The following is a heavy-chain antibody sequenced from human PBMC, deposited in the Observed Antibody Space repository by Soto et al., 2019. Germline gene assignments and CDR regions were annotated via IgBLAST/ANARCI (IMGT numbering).Heavy chain of an antibody. D-gene: IGHD6-13*01. CDR1: GFTFSSYA. V-gene: IGHV3-23*01. Sequence: GGSLRLSCAASGFTFSSYAMSWVRQAPGKGLEWVSAISGSGGSTYYADSVKGRFTISRDNSKNTLYLQMNSLRAEDTGVYYCAKALAAAAPGGVFYYYYGMDVWGQGTTVTVSS. CDR3: AKALAAAAPGGVFYYYYGMDV. J-gene: IGHJ6*02. CDR2: ISGSGGST.